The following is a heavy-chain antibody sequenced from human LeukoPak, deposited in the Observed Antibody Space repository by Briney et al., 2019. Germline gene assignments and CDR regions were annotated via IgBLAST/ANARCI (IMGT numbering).Heavy chain of an antibody. CDR1: GFTFSSYG. CDR2: ISYEGSNK. D-gene: IGHD3-9*01. Sequence: PGGSLRLSCAASGFTFSSYGMHWVRQAPGKGLEWVAVISYEGSNKYYADSVKGRFTISRDNSKNTLYLQMNSLRAEDTAVYYCAKDGDLRYFDWLDGGYFDYWGQGTLVTVSS. CDR3: AKDGDLRYFDWLDGGYFDY. V-gene: IGHV3-30*18. J-gene: IGHJ4*02.